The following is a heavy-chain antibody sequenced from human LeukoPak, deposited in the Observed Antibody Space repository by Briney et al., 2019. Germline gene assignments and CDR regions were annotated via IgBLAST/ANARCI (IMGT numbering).Heavy chain of an antibody. CDR3: AADDSGWYGFVY. J-gene: IGHJ4*02. V-gene: IGHV3-48*02. Sequence: GGSLRLSCAASGFTFSTYSMNWVRQAPGKGLEWVSYISSSSSTLYYADSVRGRFTISRDNAMNSLYLQMDSLRDEDTAVYFCAADDSGWYGFVYWGQGTLVTVSS. D-gene: IGHD6-19*01. CDR2: ISSSSSTL. CDR1: GFTFSTYS.